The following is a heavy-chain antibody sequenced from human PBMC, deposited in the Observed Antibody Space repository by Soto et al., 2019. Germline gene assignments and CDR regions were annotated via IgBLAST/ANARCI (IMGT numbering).Heavy chain of an antibody. Sequence: GASVKVSCTASGYTFTCYYMHWVRQAPGQGLEWMGWINPNSGGTNYAQKFQGRVTMTRDRSISTAYMELSRLRSDDTAVYYCARVVVGEIPRDYWGQGTLVTVSS. CDR3: ARVVVGEIPRDY. J-gene: IGHJ4*02. D-gene: IGHD1-26*01. V-gene: IGHV1-2*02. CDR2: INPNSGGT. CDR1: GYTFTCYY.